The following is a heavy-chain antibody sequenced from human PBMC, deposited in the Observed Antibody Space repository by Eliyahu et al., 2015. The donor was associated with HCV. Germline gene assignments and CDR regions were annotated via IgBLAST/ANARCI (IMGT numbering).Heavy chain of an antibody. CDR2: ISGSGGST. D-gene: IGHD3-22*01. CDR3: AKRAVVIKWGPYYFDY. Sequence: EVQLLESGGGLVQPGGSLRLSCAASGFTFSXYAMGWVRQAPGKGLGWVSAISGSGGSTYYADSVKGRFTISRDNSKNTLYLQMNSLRAEDTAVYYCAKRAVVIKWGPYYFDYWGQGTLVTVSS. CDR1: GFTFSXYA. J-gene: IGHJ4*02. V-gene: IGHV3-23*01.